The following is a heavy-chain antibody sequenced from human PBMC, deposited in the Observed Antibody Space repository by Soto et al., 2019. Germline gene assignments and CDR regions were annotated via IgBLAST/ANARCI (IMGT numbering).Heavy chain of an antibody. Sequence: EVNLLESGGDLVQPGWSLTLSCGASGFTFDNHAMSWVRQAPGKGLEWVSAISGNAVATYYADSVKGRFTISRDNSNNMVYLQMNRLRAEDTGIYYCVKDAISMVRGTNNWFDPWGQGTLVTVSS. D-gene: IGHD3-10*01. CDR2: ISGNAVAT. J-gene: IGHJ5*02. CDR3: VKDAISMVRGTNNWFDP. CDR1: GFTFDNHA. V-gene: IGHV3-23*01.